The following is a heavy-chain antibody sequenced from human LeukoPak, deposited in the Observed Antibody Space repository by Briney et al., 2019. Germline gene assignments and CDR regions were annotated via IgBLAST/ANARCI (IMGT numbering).Heavy chain of an antibody. Sequence: GGSLRLSCAASGFTFSSYAMHGVRQAPGKGLEWVAVISYDGSNKYYADSVKGRFTISRDNSKNTLYLQMNSLRAEDTAVYYCARDPLDWGQGTLVTVSS. CDR3: ARDPLD. V-gene: IGHV3-30-3*01. CDR2: ISYDGSNK. J-gene: IGHJ4*02. CDR1: GFTFSSYA.